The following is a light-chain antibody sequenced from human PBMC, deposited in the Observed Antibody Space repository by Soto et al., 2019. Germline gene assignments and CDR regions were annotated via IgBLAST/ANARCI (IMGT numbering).Light chain of an antibody. Sequence: QSVLTQPASVSGSPGQSVTISCTGTSSDVGGYNYVSWYQQLPGKAPKLMIYDVRKRPSGVPDRFSGSKSGNTASLTISGLQAEDEADYYCCSYAGSYAYVFGSGTKLTVL. J-gene: IGLJ1*01. CDR1: SSDVGGYNY. CDR3: CSYAGSYAYV. CDR2: DVR. V-gene: IGLV2-11*01.